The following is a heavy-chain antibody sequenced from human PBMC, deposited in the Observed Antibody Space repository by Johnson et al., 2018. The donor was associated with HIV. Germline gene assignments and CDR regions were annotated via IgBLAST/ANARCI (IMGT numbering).Heavy chain of an antibody. D-gene: IGHD5-12*01. Sequence: QEQLVESGGGVVQPGGSLRLSCAASGFTFSSYAMHWVRQAPGKGLEWVAVISYDGSNKYYADSVKGRFTISRDNSKNTLYLQMNSLRAEDTAVYYCAREGGGYDGKGAFDIWGQGTMVTVSS. CDR3: AREGGGYDGKGAFDI. V-gene: IGHV3-30*04. J-gene: IGHJ3*02. CDR1: GFTFSSYA. CDR2: ISYDGSNK.